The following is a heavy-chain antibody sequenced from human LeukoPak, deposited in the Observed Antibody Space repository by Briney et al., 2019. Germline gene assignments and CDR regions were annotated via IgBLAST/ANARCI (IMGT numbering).Heavy chain of an antibody. CDR3: ARDGYSSGWHPRGYYYYGMDV. J-gene: IGHJ6*02. V-gene: IGHV4-30-4*01. CDR2: IYYSGST. D-gene: IGHD6-19*01. Sequence: SETLSLTCTVSGGSISNYYWSWIRQPPGKGLEWIGYIYYSGSTYYNPSLKSRVTISVDTSKNQFSLKLSSVTAADTAVYYCARDGYSSGWHPRGYYYYGMDVWGQGTTVTVSS. CDR1: GGSISNYY.